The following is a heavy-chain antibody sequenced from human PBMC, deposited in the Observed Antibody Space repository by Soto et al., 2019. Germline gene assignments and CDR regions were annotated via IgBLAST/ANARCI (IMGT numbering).Heavy chain of an antibody. CDR2: IYYSGST. V-gene: IGHV4-30-4*01. Sequence: PSETLSLTCTVSGGSISSGDYYWSWIRQPPGKGLEWIGYIYYSGSTYYNPSLKSRVTISVDTSKNQFSLKLSSVTAADTAVYYCARGGYHDFSSGYYNYYYGMDVWGQGTTVTVSS. D-gene: IGHD3-3*01. J-gene: IGHJ6*02. CDR3: ARGGYHDFSSGYYNYYYGMDV. CDR1: GGSISSGDYY.